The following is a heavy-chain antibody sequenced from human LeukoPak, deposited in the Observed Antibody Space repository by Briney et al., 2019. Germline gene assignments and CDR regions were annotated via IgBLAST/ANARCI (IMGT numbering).Heavy chain of an antibody. V-gene: IGHV3-53*01. CDR2: IYSGGST. J-gene: IGHJ3*02. D-gene: IGHD3-22*01. Sequence: PGGSLRLSCAASGFTVSSNYMSWVRQAPGKGLEWVSVIYSGGSTYYADSVKGRFTISRDNSKNTLYLRMNSLRAEDTAVYYCARDGFSSGYPYDAFDIWGQGTMVTVSS. CDR3: ARDGFSSGYPYDAFDI. CDR1: GFTVSSNY.